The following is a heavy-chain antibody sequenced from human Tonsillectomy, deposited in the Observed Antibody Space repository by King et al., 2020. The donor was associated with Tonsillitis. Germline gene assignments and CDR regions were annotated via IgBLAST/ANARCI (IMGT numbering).Heavy chain of an antibody. CDR2: IYPGDSDT. J-gene: IGHJ4*02. CDR3: ARGRPEIAVAGLGGYYFDY. V-gene: IGHV5-51*01. CDR1: GYRFTSYW. D-gene: IGHD6-19*01. Sequence: VQLVESGAEVKKPGESLKISCTGSGYRFTSYWIGWVRQMPGKGLEWMGIIYPGDSDTRYNPSFQGQVTISTDNSISTAYLQWSSLKASDTAMYYCARGRPEIAVAGLGGYYFDYWGQGTLVTVSS.